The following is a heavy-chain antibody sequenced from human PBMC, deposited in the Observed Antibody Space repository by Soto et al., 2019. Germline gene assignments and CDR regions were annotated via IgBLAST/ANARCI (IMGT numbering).Heavy chain of an antibody. CDR1: GGSFSGYY. D-gene: IGHD5-12*01. V-gene: IGHV4-34*01. J-gene: IGHJ4*02. CDR3: ARGGISVATIIDY. CDR2: INHSGST. Sequence: SETLSLTCTVYGGSFSGYYWSWIRQPPGKGLEWIGEINHSGSTNYNPSLKSRVTVSVDTSKNQFSLKLSSVTAADTAVYYCARGGISVATIIDYWGQGTLVTVSS.